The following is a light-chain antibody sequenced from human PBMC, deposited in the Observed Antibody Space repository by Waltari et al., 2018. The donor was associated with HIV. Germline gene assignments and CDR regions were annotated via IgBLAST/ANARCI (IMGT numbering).Light chain of an antibody. V-gene: IGLV1-44*01. CDR1: TSTLRSNP. CDR2: RDT. CDR3: AAWDDSLIAHV. J-gene: IGLJ1*01. Sequence: QSVLTQPPSMSGTPGQRVTISCSGSTSTLRSNPVNWYQQLPGTAPKLLIYRDTQRPSGVPDRFSGSKSGTSASLAISGLQSDDEADYYCAAWDDSLIAHVFGPGTKVTVL.